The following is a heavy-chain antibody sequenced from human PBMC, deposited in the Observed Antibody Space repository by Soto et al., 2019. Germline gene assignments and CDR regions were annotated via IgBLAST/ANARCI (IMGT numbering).Heavy chain of an antibody. V-gene: IGHV3-15*07. CDR2: IKSKTDGGTT. D-gene: IGHD3-22*01. J-gene: IGHJ4*01. Sequence: GGSLRLSCAASGFTFSNAWINWVRQAPGKGLEWVGRIKSKTDGGTTDYAEPVKGSFAISRDDSNNMLYLQINSLKIEDTAVYYCTTDSYSTIIIVRFDYWGHGTLVTVSS. CDR1: GFTFSNAW. CDR3: TTDSYSTIIIVRFDY.